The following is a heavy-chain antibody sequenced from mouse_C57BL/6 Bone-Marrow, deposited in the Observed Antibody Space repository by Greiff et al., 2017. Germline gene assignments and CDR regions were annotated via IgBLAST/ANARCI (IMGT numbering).Heavy chain of an antibody. D-gene: IGHD1-1*01. V-gene: IGHV5-12*01. CDR1: GFTFSDYY. CDR3: ARNYGSRYWYFDV. CDR2: ISNGGGST. J-gene: IGHJ1*03. Sequence: EVKVVESGGGLVQPGGSLKLSCAASGFTFSDYYMYWVRQTPEKRLEWVAYISNGGGSTYYPDTVKGRFTISRDNAKNTLYLQMSRLKSEDTAMYYCARNYGSRYWYFDVWGTGTTVTVSS.